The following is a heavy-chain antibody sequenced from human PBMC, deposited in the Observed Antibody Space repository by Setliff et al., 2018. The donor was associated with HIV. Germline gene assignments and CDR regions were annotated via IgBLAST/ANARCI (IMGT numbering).Heavy chain of an antibody. CDR1: GFNFNTYW. V-gene: IGHV3-7*01. D-gene: IGHD2-8*02. Sequence: GGSLRLSFSPSGFNFNTYWIPWVRHFPGRGLEWVANIKQDESEKYYVDSVEGRFTISRDNSKYLVYLQMATLRVEDTAVYFCARGGGVFDLWGRGTLVTVSS. CDR2: IKQDESEK. J-gene: IGHJ2*01. CDR3: ARGGGVFDL.